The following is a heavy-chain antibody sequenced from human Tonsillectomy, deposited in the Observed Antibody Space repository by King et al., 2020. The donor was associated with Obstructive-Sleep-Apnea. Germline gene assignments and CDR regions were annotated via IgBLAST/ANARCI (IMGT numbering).Heavy chain of an antibody. V-gene: IGHV3-9*01. D-gene: IGHD3-16*02. CDR3: AKDISVWGSYRYDAFDI. J-gene: IGHJ3*02. CDR1: GFSFDDYA. CDR2: IRWNSGSI. Sequence: VQLVESGGGLVQPGRSLRLSCAASGFSFDDYAMHWVRQAPGKGLEWVSGIRWNSGSIGYADSAKGRFTISRDNAKNSVYLQMNSLRAEDTALYYCAKDISVWGSYRYDAFDIWGQGTMVTVSS.